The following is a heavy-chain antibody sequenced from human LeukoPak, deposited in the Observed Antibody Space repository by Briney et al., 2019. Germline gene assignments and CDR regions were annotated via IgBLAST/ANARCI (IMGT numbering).Heavy chain of an antibody. CDR3: AKEGVSSRFAPGIAAAGLDY. V-gene: IGHV3-23*01. Sequence: GGSLRLSCAASGFTFSSYAMSWVRQAPGKGLEWVSAISGSGGSTYYADSVKGRFTISRDNSKNTLYLQMNSLRAEDTAVYYCAKEGVSSRFAPGIAAAGLDYWGQGTLVTVSS. J-gene: IGHJ4*02. D-gene: IGHD6-13*01. CDR1: GFTFSSYA. CDR2: ISGSGGST.